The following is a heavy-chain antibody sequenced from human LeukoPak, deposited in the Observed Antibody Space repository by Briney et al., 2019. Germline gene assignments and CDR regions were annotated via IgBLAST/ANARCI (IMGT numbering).Heavy chain of an antibody. Sequence: PSETLSLTCTVSGYSISSGYYWGWIRQPPGKGLGWIGSIYHSGSTYYNPSLKSRVTISVDTSKKQFSLKLSSVTAADTAVYYCARVRDDYGDYAYSYFDYWGQGTLVTVSS. D-gene: IGHD4-17*01. CDR3: ARVRDDYGDYAYSYFDY. CDR2: IYHSGST. J-gene: IGHJ4*02. V-gene: IGHV4-38-2*02. CDR1: GYSISSGYY.